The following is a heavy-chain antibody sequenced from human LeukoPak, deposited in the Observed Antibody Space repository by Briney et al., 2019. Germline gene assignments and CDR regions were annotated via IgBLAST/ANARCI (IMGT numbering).Heavy chain of an antibody. Sequence: GESLKISCEGSGYIFTTYWIAWVRQMPGKGLEWMGVIYPGDSDTRYSPSFQGQVTISADNSISTAYLQWSSLKASDTAMYYCARQLGATSPTWFDPWGQGTLVTVSS. D-gene: IGHD1-26*01. CDR1: GYIFTTYW. J-gene: IGHJ5*02. CDR3: ARQLGATSPTWFDP. CDR2: IYPGDSDT. V-gene: IGHV5-51*01.